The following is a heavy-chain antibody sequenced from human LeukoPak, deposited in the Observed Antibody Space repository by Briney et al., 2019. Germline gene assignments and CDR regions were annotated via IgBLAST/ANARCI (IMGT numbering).Heavy chain of an antibody. V-gene: IGHV4-39*01. D-gene: IGHD2-15*01. CDR1: GGSISSTSSY. CDR3: ARRHCSGVSCYTPPFDF. CDR2: IYYSRNT. Sequence: SETLSLTCTVSGGSISSTSSYWGWIRQSPGEGLEWIGNIYYSRNTYYNPSLKSRVTISVGTSKNQFSLKMNSVTAADTAVYYCARRHCSGVSCYTPPFDFWGQGTLVTVSS. J-gene: IGHJ4*02.